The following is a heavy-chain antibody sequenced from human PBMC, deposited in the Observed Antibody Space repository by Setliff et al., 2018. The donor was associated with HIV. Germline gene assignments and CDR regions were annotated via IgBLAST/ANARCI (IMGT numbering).Heavy chain of an antibody. J-gene: IGHJ6*02. CDR1: GGSISSNSYY. Sequence: SETLSLTCTVSGGSISSNSYYWGWIRQPPGKGLEWIGSIYHSGRTYYNPSLKSRVTISVDTSMNQFSLRLSSVTAADTAVYYCARGRSCSSSSCYLVYYYYYGMDVWGHGSTVTVSS. CDR2: IYHSGRT. CDR3: ARGRSCSSSSCYLVYYYYYGMDV. D-gene: IGHD2-2*01. V-gene: IGHV4-39*07.